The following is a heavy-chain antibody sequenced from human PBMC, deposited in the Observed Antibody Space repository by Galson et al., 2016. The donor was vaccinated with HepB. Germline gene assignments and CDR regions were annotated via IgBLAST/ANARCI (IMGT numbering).Heavy chain of an antibody. Sequence: SLRLSCAASGFTLRNYEMNWVRQAPGKGLEWVAVISHGGTNQDYADSVKGRYTISRDNSNNTLSLQMNSLRAEDTAVYFCAKFWGYGSGTYYNFPAGSYSFGLDVWGQGTTVTVSS. J-gene: IGHJ6*02. CDR2: ISHGGTNQ. CDR3: AKFWGYGSGTYYNFPAGSYSFGLDV. CDR1: GFTLRNYE. V-gene: IGHV3-30*18. D-gene: IGHD3-10*01.